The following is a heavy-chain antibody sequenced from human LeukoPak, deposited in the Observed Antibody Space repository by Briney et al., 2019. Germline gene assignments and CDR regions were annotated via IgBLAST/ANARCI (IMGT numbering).Heavy chain of an antibody. CDR3: ARLGFHSTPDH. D-gene: IGHD2-21*02. V-gene: IGHV3-30*02. Sequence: GGSLRLSCAASGFTFSSYGMYWVRQAPGKGLEWVTFIQYDGNHKFYGDSVKGRFTVSRDNSKNTLFLQMQSLRAEDTAVYYCARLGFHSTPDHWGQGTLVTVSS. J-gene: IGHJ5*02. CDR2: IQYDGNHK. CDR1: GFTFSSYG.